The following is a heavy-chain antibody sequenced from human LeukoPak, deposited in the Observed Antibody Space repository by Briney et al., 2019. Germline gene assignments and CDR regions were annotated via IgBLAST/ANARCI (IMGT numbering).Heavy chain of an antibody. CDR2: ISSSSSYI. V-gene: IGHV3-21*01. Sequence: GGSLRLSCAASGFTFSSYSMNWVRQAPGKGLEWVSSISSSSSYIYYADSVKGRFTISRDNARNSLYMQMNSLRAEDTAVYYCASYYYYYYMDVWGKGTTVTVSS. J-gene: IGHJ6*03. CDR1: GFTFSSYS. CDR3: ASYYYYYYMDV.